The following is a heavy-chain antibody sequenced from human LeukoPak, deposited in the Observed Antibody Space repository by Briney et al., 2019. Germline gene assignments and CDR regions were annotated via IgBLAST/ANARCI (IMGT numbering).Heavy chain of an antibody. CDR3: ARVPTTYCTNGVCYYFDY. J-gene: IGHJ4*02. CDR1: GGSISSGDYY. Sequence: PSETLSLTCTVSGGSISSGDYYWSWIRQPPGKGLEWIGYIYYSGSTYYNPSLKSRVNISVDTSKNQFSLKLSSVTAADTAVYYCARVPTTYCTNGVCYYFDYWGQGTLVTVSS. CDR2: IYYSGST. D-gene: IGHD2-8*01. V-gene: IGHV4-30-4*08.